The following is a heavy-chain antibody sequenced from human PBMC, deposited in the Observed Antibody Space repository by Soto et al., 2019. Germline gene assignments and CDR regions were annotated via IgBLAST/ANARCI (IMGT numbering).Heavy chain of an antibody. J-gene: IGHJ6*03. V-gene: IGHV3-74*01. D-gene: IGHD3-10*01. CDR2: IKGDESTT. Sequence: EVQLVESGGGLVQPGGSLRLSCVASGFPFSSYWMHWVRQVPGKGLVWVSRIKGDESTTNYGDSVKGRFTISRDNARNTLELQLASLRADDTRLYYCARGAGGYYYMDVWGKGTTVIVSS. CDR3: ARGAGGYYYMDV. CDR1: GFPFSSYW.